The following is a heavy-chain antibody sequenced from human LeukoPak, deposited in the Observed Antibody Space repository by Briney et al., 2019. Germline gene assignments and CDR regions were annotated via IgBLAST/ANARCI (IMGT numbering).Heavy chain of an antibody. CDR2: ISYDGSNK. Sequence: GGSLRLSCAASGFTFSSYGMHWARQAPGKGLEWVAVISYDGSNKYYADSVKGRFTISRDNSKNTLYLQMNSLRAEDTAVYYCAKAAYVGPDIDYWGQGTLVTVSS. D-gene: IGHD3-10*01. CDR1: GFTFSSYG. CDR3: AKAAYVGPDIDY. J-gene: IGHJ4*02. V-gene: IGHV3-30*18.